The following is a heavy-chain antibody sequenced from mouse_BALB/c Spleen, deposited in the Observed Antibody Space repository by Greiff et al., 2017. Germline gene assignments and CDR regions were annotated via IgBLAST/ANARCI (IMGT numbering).Heavy chain of an antibody. CDR1: GDSITSGY. D-gene: IGHD4-1*01. Sequence: EVKLMESGPSLVKPSQTLSLTCSVTGDSITSGYWNWIRKFPGNKLEYMGYISYSGSTYYNPSLKSRISITRDTSKNHYYLQLNSVTTEDTATYYCARWAGTGYFDYWGQGTTLTVSS. CDR2: ISYSGST. V-gene: IGHV3-8*02. CDR3: ARWAGTGYFDY. J-gene: IGHJ2*01.